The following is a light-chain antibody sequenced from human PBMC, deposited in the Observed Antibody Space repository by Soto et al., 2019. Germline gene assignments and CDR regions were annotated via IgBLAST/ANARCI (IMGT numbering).Light chain of an antibody. V-gene: IGLV2-23*01. CDR3: CSYAGSSVA. CDR1: SSDVGSYNL. CDR2: EGS. Sequence: QSALTQPASVSGSPGQSITISCTGTSSDVGSYNLVSWYQQHPGKAPKLMIYEGSKRPSGVSNRFSGSKSGNTASLTISGVQAEEEAEYYCCSYAGSSVAFGGGTKVTV. J-gene: IGLJ2*01.